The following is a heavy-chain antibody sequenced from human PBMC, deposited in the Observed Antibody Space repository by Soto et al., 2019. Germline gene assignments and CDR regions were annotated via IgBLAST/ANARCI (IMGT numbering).Heavy chain of an antibody. CDR3: ARGDEWLETF. D-gene: IGHD6-19*01. J-gene: IGHJ4*02. CDR1: GFTVSTKY. CDR2: IFSGGST. Sequence: GGSLRLSCAASGFTVSTKYMTWLRQAPGKGLEWVSTIFSGGSTFYADSVKGRFTISRDSSKNTLSLQMNNLRTEDTAVYYCARGDEWLETFGGQGTLVTVSS. V-gene: IGHV3-66*01.